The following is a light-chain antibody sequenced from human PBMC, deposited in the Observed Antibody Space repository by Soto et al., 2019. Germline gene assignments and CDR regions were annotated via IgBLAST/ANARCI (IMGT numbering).Light chain of an antibody. Sequence: EVVMTQSPATVSVSPGEGVTLSCRASQTISNDLAWYQQKPGQAPKLLIYGASTRATGGPARFSGGGSGTEFTLTISSLQSEDYAFYYCQQNNKWPPVTFGGGTKVEIK. V-gene: IGKV3-15*01. J-gene: IGKJ4*01. CDR1: QTISND. CDR3: QQNNKWPPVT. CDR2: GAS.